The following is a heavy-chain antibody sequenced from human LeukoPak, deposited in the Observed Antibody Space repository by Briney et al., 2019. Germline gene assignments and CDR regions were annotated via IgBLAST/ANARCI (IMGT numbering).Heavy chain of an antibody. CDR3: AGGNWNYYYYYMGV. CDR2: IYYSGST. Sequence: PSETLSLTCTVSGGSISSYYWSWIRQPPGKGLEWIGYIYYSGSTNYNPSLKSRVTVSVDTSKNQFSLKLSSVTAADTAVYYCAGGNWNYYYYYMGVWGKGTTVTVSS. V-gene: IGHV4-59*01. CDR1: GGSISSYY. J-gene: IGHJ6*03. D-gene: IGHD4-23*01.